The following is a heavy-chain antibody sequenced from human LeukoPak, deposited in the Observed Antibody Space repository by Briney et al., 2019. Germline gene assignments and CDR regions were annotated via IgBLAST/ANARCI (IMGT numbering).Heavy chain of an antibody. CDR1: GGTFSSYA. CDR3: ARAYGDYSWSGGMDV. D-gene: IGHD4-17*01. V-gene: IGHV1-69*13. CDR2: IILIFGTA. Sequence: SVKVSCKASGGTFSSYAISWVRQAPGQGLEWMGGIILIFGTANYAQKFQGRVTITADESTSTAYMELSSLRSEDTAVYYCARAYGDYSWSGGMDVWGQGTTVTVS. J-gene: IGHJ6*02.